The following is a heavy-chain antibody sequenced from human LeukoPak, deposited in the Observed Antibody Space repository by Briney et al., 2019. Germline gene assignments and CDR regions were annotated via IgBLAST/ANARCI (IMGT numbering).Heavy chain of an antibody. V-gene: IGHV3-53*01. J-gene: IGHJ4*02. CDR1: GFTVSTTY. Sequence: GGSLRLSCAASGFTVSTTYMNWVRQAPGKGLEWVSLIYSGGSTYYADSVKGRFTISRDNSKNILYLQMNSLRAEDTAVYYCARHRRYCSGTTCYSGHDYWGQGTLVTVSS. CDR3: ARHRRYCSGTTCYSGHDY. D-gene: IGHD2-15*01. CDR2: IYSGGST.